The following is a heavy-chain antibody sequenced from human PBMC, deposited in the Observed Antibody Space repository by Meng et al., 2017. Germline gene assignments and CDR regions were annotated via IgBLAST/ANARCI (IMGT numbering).Heavy chain of an antibody. CDR3: ARGGSYYSY. V-gene: IGHV3-53*01. D-gene: IGHD1-26*01. CDR1: GFTVSSNY. Sequence: EWQLVADGGVLLQPRGSLSIYCAASGFTVSSNYMGWVRQAPGKGLEWVSVIYSGGSTYYADSVEGRFTISRDNSKHTLYLQMNSLRAEDTAVYYCARGGSYYSYWGQGTLVTVSS. CDR2: IYSGGST. J-gene: IGHJ4*02.